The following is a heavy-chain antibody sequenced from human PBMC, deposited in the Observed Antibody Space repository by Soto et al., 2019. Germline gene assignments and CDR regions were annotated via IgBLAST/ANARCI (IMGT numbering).Heavy chain of an antibody. D-gene: IGHD3-3*01. CDR1: GYTFTGYY. J-gene: IGHJ4*02. CDR3: ARTPAITIFGVVIATSPDY. CDR2: INPNSGGT. Sequence: ASVKVACKASGYTFTGYYMHWVRQAPGQGLEWMGWINPNSGGTNYAQKFQGRVTMTRDTSISTAYMELSRLRSDDTAVYYCARTPAITIFGVVIATSPDYWGQGTLVTVSS. V-gene: IGHV1-2*02.